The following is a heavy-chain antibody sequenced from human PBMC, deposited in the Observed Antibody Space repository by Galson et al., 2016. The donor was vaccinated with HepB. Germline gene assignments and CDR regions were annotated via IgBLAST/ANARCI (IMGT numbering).Heavy chain of an antibody. Sequence: SETPSLTCTVSGGSISSYYWSWIRQPPGKGLEWIGYIYYSGSTNYNPSLKSRVTISVDTSKNQFSLKLSSVTAADTAVYYCATRSRAAMPAFGIQRPNYYMDVWGKGTTVTVSS. V-gene: IGHV4-59*01. CDR3: ATRSRAAMPAFGIQRPNYYMDV. J-gene: IGHJ6*03. CDR2: IYYSGST. CDR1: GGSISSYY. D-gene: IGHD2-2*01.